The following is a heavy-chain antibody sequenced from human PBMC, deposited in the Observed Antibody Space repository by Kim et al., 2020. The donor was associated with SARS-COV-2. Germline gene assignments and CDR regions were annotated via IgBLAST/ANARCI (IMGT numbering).Heavy chain of an antibody. CDR1: GFTFSSYA. CDR2: ISYDGSNK. D-gene: IGHD3-16*01. V-gene: IGHV3-30-3*01. Sequence: GGSLRLSCAASGFTFSSYAMHWVRQAPGKGLEWVAVISYDGSNKYYADSVKGRFTISRDNSKNTLYLQMNSLRAEDTAVYYCARDFYDYVWGSYEAFRYWGQGTLVTVSS. J-gene: IGHJ4*02. CDR3: ARDFYDYVWGSYEAFRY.